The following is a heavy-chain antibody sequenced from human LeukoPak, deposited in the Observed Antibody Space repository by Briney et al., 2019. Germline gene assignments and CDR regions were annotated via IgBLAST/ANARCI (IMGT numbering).Heavy chain of an antibody. CDR1: GFTFSSYV. J-gene: IGHJ4*02. V-gene: IGHV3-23*01. D-gene: IGHD2-2*01. CDR2: IGGSGSST. CDR3: ARYCGASSCYAGFDH. Sequence: GGSLRHSCEASGFTFSSYVMTWVRQAPEKGLEWVSAIGGSGSSTYYADSVKGRFTISRDNAKSTLYLQMNSLRAEDTAVYYCARYCGASSCYAGFDHWGQGSLVTVSS.